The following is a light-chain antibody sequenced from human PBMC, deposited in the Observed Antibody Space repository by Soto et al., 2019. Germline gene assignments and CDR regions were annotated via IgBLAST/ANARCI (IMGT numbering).Light chain of an antibody. CDR2: DVS. CDR1: SSDIGGYNY. CDR3: SSYTSSNTQV. Sequence: QSALTQPASVSGSPGQSITVSCIGTSSDIGGYNYVSWYQQHPGKAPKLMIHDVSNRPSGVSDRFSGSKSGNTASLTISGLKVDDEAYYYCSSYTSSNTQVFGGGTKLTVL. V-gene: IGLV2-14*03. J-gene: IGLJ2*01.